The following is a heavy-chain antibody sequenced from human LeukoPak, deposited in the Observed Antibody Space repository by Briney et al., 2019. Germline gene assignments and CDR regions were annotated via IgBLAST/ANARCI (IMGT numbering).Heavy chain of an antibody. CDR2: VRPNNGAT. CDR1: GYTFTDFY. V-gene: IGHV1-2*02. J-gene: IGHJ3*02. Sequence: ASVKVSCKASGYTFTDFYIHSVRHAPGQGLEWMGWVRPNNGATKYAEKFQGRVTMTRDTSTSTAHMELSSLRSDDTAEYYCARDLEASPGYEGADALDIWGQGTMVTVSS. D-gene: IGHD5-12*01. CDR3: ARDLEASPGYEGADALDI.